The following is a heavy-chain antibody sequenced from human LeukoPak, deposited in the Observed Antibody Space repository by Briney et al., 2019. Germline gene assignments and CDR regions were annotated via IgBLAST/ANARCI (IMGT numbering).Heavy chain of an antibody. CDR3: ARDGSLPDY. CDR1: GHAFSNYW. V-gene: IGHV3-74*01. CDR2: IISDGSST. J-gene: IGHJ4*02. Sequence: PGGSLRLSCAASGHAFSNYWMHWIRQTPGKGLVWVSRIISDGSSTSYADSVKGRFTISRDNAKNTLYLQMNSLRAEDTAVYYCARDGSLPDYWGQGTLVTVSS.